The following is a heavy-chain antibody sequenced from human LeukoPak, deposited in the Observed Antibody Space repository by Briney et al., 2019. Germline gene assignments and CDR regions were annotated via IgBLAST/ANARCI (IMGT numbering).Heavy chain of an antibody. CDR3: ARLVWGDKTWFDP. J-gene: IGHJ5*02. CDR2: IYYSGST. CDR1: GGSISSYY. Sequence: SETLSLTCTVSGGSISSYYWNWIRQPPGKGLEWIGYIYYSGSTNYNPSLKSRVTISVDTSKNQFSLKLSSVTAADTAVYYCARLVWGDKTWFDPWGQGTLVTVSS. V-gene: IGHV4-59*01. D-gene: IGHD2-21*01.